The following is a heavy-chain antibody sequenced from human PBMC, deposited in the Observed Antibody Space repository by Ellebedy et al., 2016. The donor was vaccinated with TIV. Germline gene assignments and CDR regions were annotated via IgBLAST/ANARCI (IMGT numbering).Heavy chain of an antibody. D-gene: IGHD1-26*01. CDR1: GYTLTELS. Sequence: AASVKVSCKVSGYTLTELSMHWVRQAPGKGLEWMGGFDPEDGETIYAQKFQGRITMTEDTSTDTAYMELSSLRSDDPAVYYCARRLEGATPDAFYVWGQGTMVTVSS. CDR3: ARRLEGATPDAFYV. CDR2: FDPEDGET. V-gene: IGHV1-24*01. J-gene: IGHJ3*01.